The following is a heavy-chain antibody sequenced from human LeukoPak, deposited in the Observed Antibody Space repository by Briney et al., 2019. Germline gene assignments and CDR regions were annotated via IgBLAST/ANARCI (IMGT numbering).Heavy chain of an antibody. CDR2: ISGSGGST. V-gene: IGHV3-23*01. CDR1: GFTFSSYA. J-gene: IGHJ4*02. Sequence: PGGSLRLSCAASGFTFSSYAMSWVRQAPGKGLEWVSAISGSGGSTYYADSVKGRFTISRDNSKNTLYLRMNSLRAEDTAVYYCAKAAIVVVPAARTPFDYWGQGTLVTVSS. CDR3: AKAAIVVVPAARTPFDY. D-gene: IGHD2-2*01.